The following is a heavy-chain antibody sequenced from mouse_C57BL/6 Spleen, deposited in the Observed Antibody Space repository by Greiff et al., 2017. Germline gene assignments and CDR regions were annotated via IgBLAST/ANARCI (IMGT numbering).Heavy chain of an antibody. CDR2: IWRGGST. V-gene: IGHV2-5*01. J-gene: IGHJ1*03. CDR3: AKNDGYYASYWYFDV. Sequence: QVQLQQSGPGLVQPSQSLSITCTVSGFSLTSYGVHWVRQSPGKGLEWLGVIWRGGSTDYNAAFMSRLSITKDNSKSQVFFKMNSLQADDTAIYYCAKNDGYYASYWYFDVWGTGTTVTVSS. CDR1: GFSLTSYG. D-gene: IGHD2-3*01.